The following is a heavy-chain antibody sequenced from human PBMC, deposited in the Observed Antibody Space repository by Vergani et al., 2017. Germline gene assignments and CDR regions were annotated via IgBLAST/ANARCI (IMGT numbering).Heavy chain of an antibody. D-gene: IGHD3-10*01. CDR1: GFTFDEEE. CDR2: SSWNSGSI. Sequence: EVQLVESGGGLVQPGRSLRLCRGGEGFTFDEEEKHWVRPAPRTGLEWVSGSSWNSGSIGYADSVKGRFTISRDNAKNSLYLQMNSLRAEDTALYYCAKDISDGAGKGYYYYYMDVWGKGTTVTVSS. J-gene: IGHJ6*03. CDR3: AKDISDGAGKGYYYYYMDV. V-gene: IGHV3-9*01.